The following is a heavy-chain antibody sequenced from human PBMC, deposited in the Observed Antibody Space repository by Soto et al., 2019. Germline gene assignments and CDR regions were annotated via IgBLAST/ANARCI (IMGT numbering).Heavy chain of an antibody. CDR1: GNTFTYRY. CDR2: ITPFSGDV. Sequence: QMLLVQSGAEVKKTGSSVTVSCKALGNTFTYRYLHWVRQAPGQALEWMGWITPFSGDVHYAQKFQERVTITRDRSINTAYMQMSSLRPEDTAMYFCASGGAGSGPFTWELPDHWGQGTLVTVSS. CDR3: ASGGAGSGPFTWELPDH. J-gene: IGHJ4*02. V-gene: IGHV1-45*02. D-gene: IGHD1-26*01.